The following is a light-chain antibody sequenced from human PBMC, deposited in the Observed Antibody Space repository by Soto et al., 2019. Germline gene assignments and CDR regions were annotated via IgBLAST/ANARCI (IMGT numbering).Light chain of an antibody. J-gene: IGLJ1*01. CDR1: SSNIGSNY. Sequence: QSSLTQPPSASGTPGQRVTISCSGSSSNIGSNYVYWYQQLPGTAPKLLIYRNNQRPSGVPDRFSGSKSGTSASLAISGLRSEDEADYYCAAWDDSLSVFYAFGTGTKVTVL. CDR2: RNN. V-gene: IGLV1-47*01. CDR3: AAWDDSLSVFYA.